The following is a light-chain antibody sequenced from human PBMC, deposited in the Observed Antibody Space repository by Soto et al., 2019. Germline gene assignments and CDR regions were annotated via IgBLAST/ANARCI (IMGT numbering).Light chain of an antibody. V-gene: IGKV3-20*01. J-gene: IGKJ1*01. CDR3: QQYGSSPVP. Sequence: EIVLTQSPGTLSLSPGERATLSCRASQSVSSSYLAWYQQKPGQAPRLLIYGASSRATGIPDRFSGSGSGTDFTLTISRLEPEDCAVYYCQQYGSSPVPFGQGTKVEIK. CDR2: GAS. CDR1: QSVSSSY.